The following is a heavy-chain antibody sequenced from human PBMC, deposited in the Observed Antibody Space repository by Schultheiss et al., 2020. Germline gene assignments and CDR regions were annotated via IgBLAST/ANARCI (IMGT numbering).Heavy chain of an antibody. CDR1: GYTFTSYA. J-gene: IGHJ4*02. Sequence: ASVKVSCKASGYTFTSYAISWVRQAPGQGLEWMGRINPNSGGTNYAQKFQGRVTMTRDTSISTAYMELSRLRSDDTAVYYCARVRVVVPAAIFDYWGQGTLVTVSS. CDR2: INPNSGGT. D-gene: IGHD2-2*02. CDR3: ARVRVVVPAAIFDY. V-gene: IGHV1-2*06.